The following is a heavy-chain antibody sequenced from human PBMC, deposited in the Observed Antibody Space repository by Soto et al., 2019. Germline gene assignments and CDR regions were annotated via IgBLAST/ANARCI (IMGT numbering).Heavy chain of an antibody. CDR2: IIPILGIA. V-gene: IGHV1-69*02. CDR1: GGTFSSYT. D-gene: IGHD2-8*02. J-gene: IGHJ6*03. CDR3: AIQDYLVAYYMDV. Sequence: ASVKVSCKASGGTFSSYTISWVRQAPGQGLEWMGRIIPILGIANYAQKFQGRVTITADKSTSTAYMELSSLRSEDTAVYYCAIQDYLVAYYMDVWGKGTTVTVSS.